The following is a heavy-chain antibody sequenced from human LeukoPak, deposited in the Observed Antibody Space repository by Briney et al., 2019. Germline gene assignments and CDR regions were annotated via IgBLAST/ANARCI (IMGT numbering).Heavy chain of an antibody. V-gene: IGHV4-4*02. J-gene: IGHJ4*02. CDR3: ATRDESRTDVVPPDY. D-gene: IGHD5-18*01. CDR2: THHSGDT. Sequence: SGTLSLTCAVSGVSISSGNWWTWVRQPPGKGLEWIGETHHSGDTKYNPSLETRVTISTDRYNNHLSLNLHSVTAAGTAVYYCATRDESRTDVVPPDYWGQGTLVTVSS. CDR1: GVSISSGNW.